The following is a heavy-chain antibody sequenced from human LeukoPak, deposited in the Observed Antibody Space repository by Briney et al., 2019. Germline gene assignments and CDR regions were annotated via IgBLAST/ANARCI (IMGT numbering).Heavy chain of an antibody. Sequence: PGESLKISCKGSGYSFSNYWIGWVRQMPGKGLEWMGIIYPGDSATRYIPSFQGQVTISADKSISTAYLQWSSLKASDTAMYYCARQYCSSTNCYTGSSYYLDCWGQGTLVTVSS. CDR2: IYPGDSAT. J-gene: IGHJ4*02. CDR3: ARQYCSSTNCYTGSSYYLDC. CDR1: GYSFSNYW. V-gene: IGHV5-51*01. D-gene: IGHD2-2*02.